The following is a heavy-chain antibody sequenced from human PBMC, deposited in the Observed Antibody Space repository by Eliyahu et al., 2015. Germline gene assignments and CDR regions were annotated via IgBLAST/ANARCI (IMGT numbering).Heavy chain of an antibody. J-gene: IGHJ3*02. CDR1: GFTFXSXG. CDR2: IWYDGSNK. CDR3: ARDRPYSSSFWPSSDAFDI. V-gene: IGHV3-33*01. Sequence: QVQLVESGGGVVQPGRSLRLSCAASGFTFXSXGMHWVRQAPGKGXEWXAVIWYDGSNKYYADSVKGRFTISRDNSKNTLYLQMNSLRAEDTAVYYCARDRPYSSSFWPSSDAFDIWGQGTMVTVSS. D-gene: IGHD6-6*01.